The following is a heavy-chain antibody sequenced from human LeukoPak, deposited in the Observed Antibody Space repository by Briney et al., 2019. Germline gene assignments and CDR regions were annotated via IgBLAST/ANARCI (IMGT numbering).Heavy chain of an antibody. D-gene: IGHD6-13*01. CDR2: IRYDGSNK. CDR3: AEGLSWGLDY. CDR1: GFTFSSYS. Sequence: PGGFLRLSCAASGFTFSSYSMNWVRQAPGKGLEWVAFIRYDGSNKNYADSVKGRFTISRDNSKNTLYLQMNSLRAEDTAVYYCAEGLSWGLDYWGQGTLVTVSS. J-gene: IGHJ4*02. V-gene: IGHV3-30*02.